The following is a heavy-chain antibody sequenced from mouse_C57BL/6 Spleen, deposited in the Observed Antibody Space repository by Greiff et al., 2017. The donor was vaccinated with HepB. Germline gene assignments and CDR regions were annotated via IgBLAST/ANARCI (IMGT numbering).Heavy chain of an antibody. V-gene: IGHV5-15*01. J-gene: IGHJ4*01. D-gene: IGHD1-1*01. CDR1: GFTFSDYG. CDR2: ISNLAYSI. CDR3: ARLNYYGSSDAMDY. Sequence: EVQGVESGGGLVQPGGSLKLSCAASGFTFSDYGMAWVRQAPRKGPEWVAFISNLAYSIYYADTVTGRFTISRENAKNTLYLEMSSLRSEDTAMYYCARLNYYGSSDAMDYWGQGTSVTVSS.